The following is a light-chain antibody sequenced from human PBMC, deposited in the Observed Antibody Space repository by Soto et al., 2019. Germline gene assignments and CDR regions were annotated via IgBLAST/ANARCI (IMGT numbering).Light chain of an antibody. CDR2: EVS. Sequence: QSALTQPPSASGSPGQSVTISCTGTSSDVGAYKYVSWYQQHPGKAPKLMIYEVSKRPSGVPDRFSGSKSGNTASLTVSGLQAEDEADYYCQSYDSSLPVVFGGGTKLTVL. CDR1: SSDVGAYKY. V-gene: IGLV2-8*01. J-gene: IGLJ2*01. CDR3: QSYDSSLPVV.